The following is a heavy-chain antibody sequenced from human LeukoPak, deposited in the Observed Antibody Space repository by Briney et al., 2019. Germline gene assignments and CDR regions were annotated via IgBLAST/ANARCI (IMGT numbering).Heavy chain of an antibody. D-gene: IGHD3-22*01. V-gene: IGHV6-1*01. CDR2: TYYRSKWYN. J-gene: IGHJ4*02. CDR1: GDSVSSGSAT. CDR3: AREGSSGYLFDY. Sequence: SQTLSLTCAISGDSVSSGSATWDWIRQSPSRGLEWLGRTYYRSKWYNDYAISVKSRITINLDTSKNQFSLQLNSVTPEDTAVYYCAREGSSGYLFDYWGQGTLVTVSS.